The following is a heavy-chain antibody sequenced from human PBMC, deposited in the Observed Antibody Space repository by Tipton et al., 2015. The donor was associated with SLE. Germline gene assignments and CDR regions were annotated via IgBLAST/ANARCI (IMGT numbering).Heavy chain of an antibody. CDR3: ARHPSSFDYYYYYYMDV. CDR1: GGSVSRNYYY. J-gene: IGHJ6*03. CDR2: IYYSGST. V-gene: IGHV4-39*01. Sequence: TLSLTCTVSGGSVSRNYYYWAWIRQPPGKGLEWIGSIYYSGSTYYNPSLKRRVTISVDTSKNQFSLKLSSVTAADTAVYYCARHPSSFDYYYYYYMDVWGKGTTVTVSS.